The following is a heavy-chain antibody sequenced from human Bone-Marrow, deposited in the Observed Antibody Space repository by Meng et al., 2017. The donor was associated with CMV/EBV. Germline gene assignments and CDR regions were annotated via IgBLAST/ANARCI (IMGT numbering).Heavy chain of an antibody. D-gene: IGHD3-10*01. CDR1: GYTFTGYY. J-gene: IGHJ6*01. V-gene: IGHV1-2*02. CDR2: INPNSGGT. Sequence: ASVKVSCKASGYTFTGYYMHWVRQAPGQGLEWMGWINPNSGGTNYAQKFQGRVTMTRDTSISTAYMELSRLRSDDTAVYYCARCITMVRGVIDYYYYYGMDVWGQGPTVTVYS. CDR3: ARCITMVRGVIDYYYYYGMDV.